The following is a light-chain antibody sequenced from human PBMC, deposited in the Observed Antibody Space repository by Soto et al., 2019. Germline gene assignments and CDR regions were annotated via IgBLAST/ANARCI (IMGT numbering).Light chain of an antibody. CDR2: DAF. V-gene: IGKV3-11*01. Sequence: EIVLTQSPATLYLSPGERATLSCRASQSVSSYLAWYQQKPGQAPRLLIYDAFNRATCIPARFSGSGSGTDFTLTISSREGEAFAVYYCQQSSSGGFGQGTKVESK. J-gene: IGKJ1*01. CDR1: QSVSSY. CDR3: QQSSSGG.